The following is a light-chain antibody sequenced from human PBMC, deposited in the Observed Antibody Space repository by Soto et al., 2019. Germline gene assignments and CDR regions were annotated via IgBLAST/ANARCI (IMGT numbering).Light chain of an antibody. J-gene: IGKJ5*01. CDR1: QSFSSSY. Sequence: EIVLKHSPGTLSLNTEERATLSCRASQSFSSSYLAWYQQKPGQAPRLLIYGASSRATCIPDRFSGSGSGTDFTLTISRLEPEDFAVYYCQQYGSSLRSITFGQGTRLEIK. V-gene: IGKV3-20*01. CDR3: QQYGSSLRSIT. CDR2: GAS.